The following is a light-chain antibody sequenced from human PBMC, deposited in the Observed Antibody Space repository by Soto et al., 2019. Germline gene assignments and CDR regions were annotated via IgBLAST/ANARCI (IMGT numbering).Light chain of an antibody. CDR3: ASYTGNNIFV. Sequence: SALTQPASVSGSPGQSLTTSCNGTTSEQGTYYLVSWYQQHPGKVLIVMIYEGTKRPSGVSDCNTGSQSGHAASLTVASLHAEDEANYYCASYTGNNIFVFGTGTKVTGL. CDR1: TSEQGTYYL. CDR2: EGT. J-gene: IGLJ1*01. V-gene: IGLV2-23*01.